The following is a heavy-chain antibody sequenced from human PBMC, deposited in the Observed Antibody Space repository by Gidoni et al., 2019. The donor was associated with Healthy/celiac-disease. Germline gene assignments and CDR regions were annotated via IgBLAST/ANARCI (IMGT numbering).Heavy chain of an antibody. CDR1: GFSFDDYA. J-gene: IGHJ4*02. CDR2: ISWNSGSI. CDR3: AKGTGFGDFFDY. Sequence: EVQLVESGGGLVQPGRSLRLSCAASGFSFDDYAMHWVRQAPGKGLEWVSGISWNSGSIGYADSVKGRFTISRDNAKNSLYLQMNSLRNEDMALYYCAKGTGFGDFFDYWGQGTLVTVSS. V-gene: IGHV3-9*03. D-gene: IGHD3-10*01.